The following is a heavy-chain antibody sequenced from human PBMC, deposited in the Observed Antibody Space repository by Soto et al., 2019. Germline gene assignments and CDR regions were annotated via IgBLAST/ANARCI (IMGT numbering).Heavy chain of an antibody. J-gene: IGHJ4*02. CDR3: ATWFGQLGAF. CDR2: IKQDGSEI. D-gene: IGHD3-10*01. CDR1: GFTGFAFSAYW. Sequence: GGSLRLSCAASGFTGFAFSAYWMAWVRQAPGKGLEWVANIKQDGSEIHYVDSVKGRLTISRDNAKDSLYLQMDGLRAEDTAVYYCATWFGQLGAFWGQGTLVTVSS. V-gene: IGHV3-7*05.